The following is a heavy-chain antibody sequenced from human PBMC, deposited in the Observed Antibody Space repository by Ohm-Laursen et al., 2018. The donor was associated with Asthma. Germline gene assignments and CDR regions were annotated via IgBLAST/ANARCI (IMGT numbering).Heavy chain of an antibody. CDR2: ISYDSSLK. V-gene: IGHV3-30-3*01. CDR3: ARDVMDWYSPALDF. Sequence: SLRLSCAASGFSFRSYAMHWVRQAPGKGLEWLAVISYDSSLKYYADSVNGRFTISRDDFKSTLYLQMDSLRADDSALYYCARDVMDWYSPALDFWGQGSLVTVSS. D-gene: IGHD3/OR15-3a*01. CDR1: GFSFRSYA. J-gene: IGHJ4*02.